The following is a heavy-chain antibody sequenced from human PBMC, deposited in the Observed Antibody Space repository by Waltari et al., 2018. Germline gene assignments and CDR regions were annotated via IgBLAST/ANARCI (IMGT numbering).Heavy chain of an antibody. CDR2: INPSGGGT. CDR3: ARAGGGAGYPAY. V-gene: IGHV1-46*01. Sequence: QVQLVQSGAEVRTPWASVRVSCTATGYTFSNYYHPWIRQAPGPGHGWVAMINPSGGGTVYAPKVQDRITVARDTSTSTVYMELRSLGPEDTAVYYCARAGGGAGYPAYWGLGTLVSV. J-gene: IGHJ4*02. CDR1: GYTFSNYY. D-gene: IGHD2-21*01.